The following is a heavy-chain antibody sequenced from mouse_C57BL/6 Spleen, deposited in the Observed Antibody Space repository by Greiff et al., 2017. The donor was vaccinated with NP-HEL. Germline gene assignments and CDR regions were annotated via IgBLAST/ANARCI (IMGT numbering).Heavy chain of an antibody. CDR2: IHPNSGST. V-gene: IGHV1-64*01. J-gene: IGHJ4*01. CDR1: GYTFTSYW. Sequence: QVQLQQPGAELVKPGASVKLSCKASGYTFTSYWMHWVKQRPGQGLEWIGMIHPNSGSTNYNEKFKSKATLTVDKSSSTAYMQLSSLTSEDSAVYYCASRYYSNYDYAMDYWGQGTSVTVSS. D-gene: IGHD2-5*01. CDR3: ASRYYSNYDYAMDY.